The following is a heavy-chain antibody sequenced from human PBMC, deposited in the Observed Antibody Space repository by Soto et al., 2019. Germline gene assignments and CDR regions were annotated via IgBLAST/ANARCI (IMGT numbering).Heavy chain of an antibody. CDR1: GFTFDDYA. CDR3: AKDIYAAARPGSNFDY. Sequence: PGGSLRLSCAASGFTFDDYAMHWVRQAPGKGLEWVSGISWNSGSIGYADSVKGRFTISRDNAKNSLYLQMNSLRAEDTALYYCAKDIYAAARPGSNFDYWGQGTLVTVSS. J-gene: IGHJ4*02. D-gene: IGHD6-6*01. V-gene: IGHV3-9*01. CDR2: ISWNSGSI.